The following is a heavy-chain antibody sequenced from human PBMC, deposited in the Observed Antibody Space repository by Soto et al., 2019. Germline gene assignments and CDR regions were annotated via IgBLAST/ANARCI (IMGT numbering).Heavy chain of an antibody. CDR1: GFTFSSYA. CDR2: ISGSGGSA. D-gene: IGHD6-6*01. Sequence: GGSLRLSCAASGFTFSSYAMSWVRQAPGKGLEWVSAISGSGGSAYYADSVKGRFTISRDNSKNTLYLQMNSLRAEDTAVYYCAKAPAHRIAALFDYWGQGTLVTVSS. CDR3: AKAPAHRIAALFDY. J-gene: IGHJ4*02. V-gene: IGHV3-23*01.